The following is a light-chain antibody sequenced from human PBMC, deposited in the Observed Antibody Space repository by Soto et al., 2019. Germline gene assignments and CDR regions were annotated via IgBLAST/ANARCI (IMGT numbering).Light chain of an antibody. V-gene: IGKV3-11*01. J-gene: IGKJ3*01. CDR1: QSVSSS. CDR2: AAS. CDR3: QQRSNWPPGGVT. Sequence: EIVLTQSPATLSLSPGERATLSCRASQSVSSSLAWYQQKPGQAPRLLVYAASNSATGIPARFSGSGSETDFNLTISRLEPEDFAVYYFQQRSNWPPGGVTFGPGTKVDLK.